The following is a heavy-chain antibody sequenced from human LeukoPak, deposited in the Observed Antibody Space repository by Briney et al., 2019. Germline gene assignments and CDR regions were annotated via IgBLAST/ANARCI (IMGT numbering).Heavy chain of an antibody. CDR3: ARTFRESYYDFWSGYSTLDY. CDR2: IYYSGST. Sequence: PSETLSLTCTVSGGSISSYYWSWIRQPPGKGLEWIGYIYYSGSTNYNPSLKSRVTISVDASKNQFSLKLSSVTAADTAVYYCARTFRESYYDFWSGYSTLDYWARESWSPSPQ. J-gene: IGHJ4*02. CDR1: GGSISSYY. D-gene: IGHD3-3*01. V-gene: IGHV4-59*12.